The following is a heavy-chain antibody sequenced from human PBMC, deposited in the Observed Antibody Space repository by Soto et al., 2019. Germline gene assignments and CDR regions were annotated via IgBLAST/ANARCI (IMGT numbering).Heavy chain of an antibody. Sequence: EVQLLESGGHLVQPGGSLRLSCAGSAFTFSSYAMSWVRQAPGKGLEWVSAISGSGDITYYADSVKGRFTISRDNSKHTLYLQMDSLRAEDTAIYYCAKDWRSTVASPEYFQHWGQGTLVTVSS. J-gene: IGHJ1*01. CDR2: ISGSGDIT. CDR1: AFTFSSYA. V-gene: IGHV3-23*01. CDR3: AKDWRSTVASPEYFQH. D-gene: IGHD4-17*01.